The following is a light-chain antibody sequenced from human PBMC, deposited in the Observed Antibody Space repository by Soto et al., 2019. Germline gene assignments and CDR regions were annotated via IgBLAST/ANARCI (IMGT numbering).Light chain of an antibody. V-gene: IGKV2-30*01. J-gene: IGKJ1*01. CDR3: MQGSHYPPWT. CDR1: QSLVSSHGNTY. CDR2: EVS. Sequence: DVVMTQSPLSLPVTLGQPASISCRSSQSLVSSHGNTYLHWFQQRPGQPPRRLIYEVSKRDSGVPDKFSGSGSGTDFTLKISSVEAEDVGVYYCMQGSHYPPWTFGQGTKVEIK.